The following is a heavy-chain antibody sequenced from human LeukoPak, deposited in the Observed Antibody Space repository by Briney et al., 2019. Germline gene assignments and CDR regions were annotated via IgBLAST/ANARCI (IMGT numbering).Heavy chain of an antibody. Sequence: GGSLRLSCAASGFTFSSYSMNWVRQAPGKGLEWVSSISSSSSYIYYADPVKGRFTISRDNAKNSLYLQMNSLRAEDTAVYYCAGCRDPIVATIHYWGQGTLVTVSS. CDR1: GFTFSSYS. CDR2: ISSSSSYI. CDR3: AGCRDPIVATIHY. D-gene: IGHD5-12*01. V-gene: IGHV3-21*01. J-gene: IGHJ4*02.